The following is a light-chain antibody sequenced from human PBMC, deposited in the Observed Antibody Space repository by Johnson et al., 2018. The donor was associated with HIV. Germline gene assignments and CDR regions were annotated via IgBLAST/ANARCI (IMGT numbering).Light chain of an antibody. V-gene: IGLV1-51*01. CDR2: DPI. CDR1: SFNIGNNY. CDR3: GTWDNSLIAGV. J-gene: IGLJ1*01. Sequence: QSLLTQPPSVSAAPGQKVTISCSGSSFNIGNNYVSWYQQLPGTAPKLLIYDPIKRHSGIHDRFYGSKSGTSATLGITGLQTGEEADYYCGTWDNSLIAGVFGTGTKVTVL.